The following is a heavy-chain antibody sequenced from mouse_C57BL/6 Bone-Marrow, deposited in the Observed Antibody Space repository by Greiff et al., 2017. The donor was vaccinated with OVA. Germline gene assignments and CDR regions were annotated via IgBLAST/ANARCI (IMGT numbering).Heavy chain of an antibody. CDR2: IYPGSGNT. Sequence: VQLQESVAELVRPGASVKLSCTASGYTFTDYYINWVKQRPGQGLEWIARIYPGSGNTYYNEKFKGKATLTAEKSSSTAYMQLSSLTSEYSAVYFCARERTTVVVAYYFEFWGQGTTLSVSS. D-gene: IGHD1-1*01. V-gene: IGHV1-76*01. CDR3: ARERTTVVVAYYFEF. J-gene: IGHJ2*01. CDR1: GYTFTDYY.